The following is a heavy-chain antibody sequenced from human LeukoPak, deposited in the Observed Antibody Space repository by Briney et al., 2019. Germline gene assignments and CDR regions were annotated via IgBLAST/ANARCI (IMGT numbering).Heavy chain of an antibody. J-gene: IGHJ4*02. D-gene: IGHD6-13*01. CDR1: GYTFTSYG. CDR2: ISAYNGNT. Sequence: ASVKVSCKASGYTFTSYGISWVRQAPGQGLEWMGWISAYNGNTNYAQKLQGRVTMTTDTSTSTAYMELRSLRSDDTAVYYCARVYSSPMGNYFGFWGQGTLVTVSS. CDR3: ARVYSSPMGNYFGF. V-gene: IGHV1-18*01.